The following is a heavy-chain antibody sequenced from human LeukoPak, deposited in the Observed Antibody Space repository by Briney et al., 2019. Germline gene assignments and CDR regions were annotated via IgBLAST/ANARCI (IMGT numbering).Heavy chain of an antibody. Sequence: GASVKVSCKASGYTFTSYDINWVRQATGQGLEWMGWMNPNSGNTGYAQKFQGRVTMTRNTSISTAYMELSSLRSEDTAVYYCARVSTYYYDSSGYTRFDYRGQGTLVTVSS. CDR3: ARVSTYYYDSSGYTRFDY. CDR2: MNPNSGNT. D-gene: IGHD3-22*01. J-gene: IGHJ4*02. CDR1: GYTFTSYD. V-gene: IGHV1-8*01.